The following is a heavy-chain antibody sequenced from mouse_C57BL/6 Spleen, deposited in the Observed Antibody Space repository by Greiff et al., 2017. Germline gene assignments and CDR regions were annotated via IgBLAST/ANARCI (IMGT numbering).Heavy chain of an antibody. D-gene: IGHD1-3*01. CDR2: IDPEDGDT. V-gene: IGHV14-1*01. CDR1: GFNIKDYY. Sequence: VQLQQSGAELVRPGASVKLSCTASGFNIKDYYMHWVKQRPEQGLEWIGRIDPEDGDTESAPKFQGKATLTADTSSNTGYLQLNSLTYEDTAVYYWTGSKDYLDYWGQGTTLTVSS. J-gene: IGHJ2*01. CDR3: TGSKDYLDY.